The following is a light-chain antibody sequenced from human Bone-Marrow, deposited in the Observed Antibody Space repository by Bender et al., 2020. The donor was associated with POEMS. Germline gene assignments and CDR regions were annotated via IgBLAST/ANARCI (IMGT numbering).Light chain of an antibody. CDR2: SSH. CDR3: AVWDDSLNGWV. Sequence: QSVLTQPPSVSGAPGQRVTISCTGSSSNIGAGHDVHWYQQLPATAPKLLIYSSHRRPSEVPDRFSGSRSGTSASLAISGLQSEDEADYYCAVWDDSLNGWVFGGGTKLTVL. J-gene: IGLJ3*02. CDR1: SSNIGAGHD. V-gene: IGLV1-40*01.